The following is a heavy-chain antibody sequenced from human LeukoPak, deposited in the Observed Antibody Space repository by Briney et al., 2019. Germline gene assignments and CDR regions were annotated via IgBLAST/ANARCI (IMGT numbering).Heavy chain of an antibody. Sequence: GGSLRLSCAAPGFTLSSYEMNWVRQAPGKGLEWVSYISASDTSIYYADSVKGRFTFSRHNAKNSVYLQMNSLRAEDTALYYCARAVEGTTYFDYWGQGTLVTVSS. CDR2: ISASDTSI. D-gene: IGHD1-26*01. J-gene: IGHJ4*02. CDR3: ARAVEGTTYFDY. V-gene: IGHV3-48*03. CDR1: GFTLSSYE.